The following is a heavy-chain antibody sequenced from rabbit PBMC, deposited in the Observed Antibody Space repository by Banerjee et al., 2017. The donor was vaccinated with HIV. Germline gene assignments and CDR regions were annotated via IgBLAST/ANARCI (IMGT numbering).Heavy chain of an antibody. V-gene: IGHV1S7*01. CDR2: IYAGKGSS. J-gene: IGHJ4*01. D-gene: IGHD6-1*01. Sequence: QLVETGGGLVQPGGSLTLSCKASGFDFSSYYMNWVRQAPGKGLEWIGRIYAGKGSSDYANWVNGRFTISSDSAQNTVDLQMNSLTAADTATYFCARFYYTYGYAGYAYATINLWGPGTLVTVS. CDR1: GFDFSSYY. CDR3: ARFYYTYGYAGYAYATINL.